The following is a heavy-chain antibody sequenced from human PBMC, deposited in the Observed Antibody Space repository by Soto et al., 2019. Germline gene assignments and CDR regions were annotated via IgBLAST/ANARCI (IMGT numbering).Heavy chain of an antibody. CDR3: GREGDTAGGLDY. CDR2: INPNSGGT. CDR1: GYTFTGYY. V-gene: IGHV1-2*04. Sequence: ASVKVSCKASGYTFTGYYMHWVRQAPGQGLEWMGWINPNSGGTNYAQKFQGWVTMTRDTSISTAYMELGRLRSDDTAVYYCGREGDTAGGLDYWGQGTLVTVSS. J-gene: IGHJ4*02. D-gene: IGHD5-18*01.